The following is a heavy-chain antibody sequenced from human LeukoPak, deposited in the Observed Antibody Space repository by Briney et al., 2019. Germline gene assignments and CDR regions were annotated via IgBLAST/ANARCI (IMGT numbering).Heavy chain of an antibody. J-gene: IGHJ4*02. CDR2: ISYDGSNK. CDR1: GFTFSSYA. V-gene: IGHV3-30*04. CDR3: ARAPYHDSSGYHDY. Sequence: GGSLRLSCAASGFTFSSYAMHWVRQAPGKGLEWVAVISYDGSNKYYADSVKGRFTISRDNSKNTLYLQMNSLRAEDTAVYYCARAPYHDSSGYHDYWGQGTLVTVSS. D-gene: IGHD3-22*01.